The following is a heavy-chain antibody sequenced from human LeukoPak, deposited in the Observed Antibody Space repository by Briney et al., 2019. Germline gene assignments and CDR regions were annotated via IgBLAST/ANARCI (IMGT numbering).Heavy chain of an antibody. V-gene: IGHV3-23*01. D-gene: IGHD3-22*01. J-gene: IGHJ4*02. CDR2: ISGSGGST. CDR3: AKDRVTYYYDSSGYSTLV. CDR1: GIIITSYW. Sequence: QPGGSLRLSCAASGIIITSYWMSWVRQTPGKGLEWVSAISGSGGSTYYADSVKGRFTISSDNSKNTLYLQMNSLRAEDTAVYYCAKDRVTYYYDSSGYSTLVWGQGTLVTVSS.